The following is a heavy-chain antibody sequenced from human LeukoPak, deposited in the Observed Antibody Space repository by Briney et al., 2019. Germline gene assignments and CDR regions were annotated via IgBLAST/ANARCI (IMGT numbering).Heavy chain of an antibody. CDR1: GFTFSTYW. D-gene: IGHD1-20*01. J-gene: IGHJ4*02. Sequence: GGSLRLSCAASGFTFSTYWMHWVRQAPGKGLVWVSHINPDGSNTKYADSVKGRFTISRDNAKNTLYLQMNSLTTEDTAVYYCARDPPFIIGTTFFDYWGQGTLVTVSS. CDR2: INPDGSNT. CDR3: ARDPPFIIGTTFFDY. V-gene: IGHV3-74*01.